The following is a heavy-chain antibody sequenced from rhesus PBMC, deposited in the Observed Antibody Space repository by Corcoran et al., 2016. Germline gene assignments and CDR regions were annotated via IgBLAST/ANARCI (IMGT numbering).Heavy chain of an antibody. CDR1: GYSISSGYD. CDR2: IYGSSGST. J-gene: IGHJ6*01. V-gene: IGHV4-76*01. D-gene: IGHD1-44*02. CDR3: ARAGAVIYGLDS. Sequence: QVQLQESGPGVVKPSETLSLTCAVSGYSISSGYDWSWIRQPPGKGLEWIGYIYGSSGSTNYNPSLTHRVTISKDTSKNQFSLKLSSVTAADTAVYYCARAGAVIYGLDSWGQGVVVTVSS.